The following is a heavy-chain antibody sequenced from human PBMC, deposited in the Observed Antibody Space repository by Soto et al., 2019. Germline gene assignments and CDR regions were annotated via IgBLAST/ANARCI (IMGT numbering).Heavy chain of an antibody. Sequence: EVQLVESGGGLVKPGGSLRLSCAASGFRFSTYSMNWVRQAPGKGLEWVASISTTNRYIYYADSVRGRFPISRDNAKNSLFLQMNSLRAEDTAVYYCTRDHVPDSSGYFPFDYWGQGTLVTVSS. CDR3: TRDHVPDSSGYFPFDY. D-gene: IGHD3-22*01. J-gene: IGHJ4*02. CDR2: ISTTNRYI. V-gene: IGHV3-21*01. CDR1: GFRFSTYS.